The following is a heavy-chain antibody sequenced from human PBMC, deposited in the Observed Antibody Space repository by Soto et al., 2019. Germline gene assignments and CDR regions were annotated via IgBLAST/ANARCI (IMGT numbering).Heavy chain of an antibody. V-gene: IGHV1-69*01. Sequence: QVQLVQSGAEVKKPGSSVKVSCKASGGTFSSYAISWVRQAPGQGLEWMGGIIPIFGTANYAQKFQGRVTITADESTSTAYMELSSLRSEDTAVYYCARDCEQRGFFGYYGMDVWGQGTTVTVSS. CDR1: GGTFSSYA. J-gene: IGHJ6*02. D-gene: IGHD6-25*01. CDR2: IIPIFGTA. CDR3: ARDCEQRGFFGYYGMDV.